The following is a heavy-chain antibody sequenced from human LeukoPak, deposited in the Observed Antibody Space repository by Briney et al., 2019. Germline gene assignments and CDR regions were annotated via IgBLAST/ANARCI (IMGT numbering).Heavy chain of an antibody. V-gene: IGHV4-38-2*02. J-gene: IGHJ4*02. D-gene: IGHD6-19*01. Sequence: SETLSLTCTVSGYSISSGYYWGWIRQPPGKGLEWIGSIYHSGSTYYNPSLKSRVTISVDTSKNQFSLKLSSVTAADTAVFYCARELGSYSSGWWEGLPVGASHDYWGQGTLVTVSS. CDR1: GYSISSGYY. CDR3: ARELGSYSSGWWEGLPVGASHDY. CDR2: IYHSGST.